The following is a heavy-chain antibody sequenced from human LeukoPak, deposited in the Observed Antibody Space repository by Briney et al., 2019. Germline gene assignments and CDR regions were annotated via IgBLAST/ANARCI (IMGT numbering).Heavy chain of an antibody. CDR3: AKLNVCSSTSCYGGDYYYYGMDV. J-gene: IGHJ6*04. D-gene: IGHD2-2*01. V-gene: IGHV3-23*01. CDR1: GFTFSSYA. Sequence: GGSLRLSCAASGFTFSSYAMHWVRQAPGKGLEWVSAISGSGGSTYYADSVKGRFTISRDNSKNTLYLQMNSLRAEDTAVYYCAKLNVCSSTSCYGGDYYYYGMDVWGKGTTVTVPS. CDR2: ISGSGGST.